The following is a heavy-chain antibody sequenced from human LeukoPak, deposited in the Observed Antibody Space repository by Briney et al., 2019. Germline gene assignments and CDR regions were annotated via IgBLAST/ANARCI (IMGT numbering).Heavy chain of an antibody. Sequence: PGGPLRLSCAASGFTFSTYAMNWVRQAPGKGLEWVSAISDSGGRTYYADSVRGRFTISRDSSKNTLYLQMNSLRAEDTAVYYCAKRGNYYSFDYWGQGTLVTVSS. D-gene: IGHD1-26*01. CDR2: ISDSGGRT. CDR3: AKRGNYYSFDY. V-gene: IGHV3-23*01. J-gene: IGHJ4*02. CDR1: GFTFSTYA.